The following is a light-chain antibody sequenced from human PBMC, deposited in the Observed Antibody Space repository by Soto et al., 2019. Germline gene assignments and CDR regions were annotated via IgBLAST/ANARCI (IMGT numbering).Light chain of an antibody. J-gene: IGKJ2*01. V-gene: IGKV2-30*01. CDR3: MHGTLWPRT. Sequence: DVVMTQSPLSLPVTLGQPASISCRSSQSLVYIDGNTYLNWFKQRPGQSPRRLIYKVSNRDSGVPDRFSGSGSGSDFTLKISRVEAEDVGLYYCMHGTLWPRTFGQGPKLEIK. CDR2: KVS. CDR1: QSLVYIDGNTY.